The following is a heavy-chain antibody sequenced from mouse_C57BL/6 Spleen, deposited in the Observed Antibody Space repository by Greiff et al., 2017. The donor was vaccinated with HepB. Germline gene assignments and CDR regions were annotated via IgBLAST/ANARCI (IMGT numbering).Heavy chain of an antibody. D-gene: IGHD1-1*02. CDR1: GYTFTDYY. CDR2: INPNNGGT. J-gene: IGHJ4*01. CDR3: ARGEGPLWGISYAMDY. Sequence: EVQLVESGPELVKPGASVKISCKASGYTFTDYYMNWVKQSHGKSLEWIGDINPNNGGTSYNQKFKGKATLTVDKSSSTAYMELRSLTSEDSAVYYCARGEGPLWGISYAMDYWGQGTSVTVSS. V-gene: IGHV1-26*01.